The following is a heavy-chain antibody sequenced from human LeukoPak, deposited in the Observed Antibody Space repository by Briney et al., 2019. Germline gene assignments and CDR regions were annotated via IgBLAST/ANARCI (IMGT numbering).Heavy chain of an antibody. CDR2: INSDGSST. V-gene: IGHV3-74*01. D-gene: IGHD1-26*01. J-gene: IGHJ6*03. CDR3: ARVVGAPYYYYYMDV. CDR1: GFTFSSYW. Sequence: GGSLRLSCAASGFTFSSYWMHWVRQAPGKGLVWVSRINSDGSSTSYADSVKGRFTISRDNAKNTLYLQMDSLRAEDTAVYYCARVVGAPYYYYYMDVWGKGTTVTVSS.